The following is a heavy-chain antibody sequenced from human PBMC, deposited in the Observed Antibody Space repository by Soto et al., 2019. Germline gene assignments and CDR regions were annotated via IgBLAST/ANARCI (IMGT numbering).Heavy chain of an antibody. V-gene: IGHV3-30*12. CDR1: GVGYGSSV. D-gene: IGHD3-10*01. CDR2: ISYDGSNK. CDR3: AKDRYFYASGSYEN. J-gene: IGHJ4*02. Sequence: LCWEACGVGYGSSVRHWRRRAQGKGLEWVAVISYDGSNKYYADSVKGRFTISRDNSKNTLYLQMNSLRAEDTAVYYCAKDRYFYASGSYENWGQGILVTVSS.